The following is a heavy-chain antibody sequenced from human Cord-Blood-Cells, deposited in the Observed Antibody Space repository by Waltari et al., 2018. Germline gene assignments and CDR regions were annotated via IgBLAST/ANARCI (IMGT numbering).Heavy chain of an antibody. Sequence: EVQLLESGGGLVQPGGSLRLSCAASGFTFSSYAMSWVRQAPGKGLEWVSAISGSGESTYYADTVKGRFTISRDNSKNTLYLQMNRLRAEDTAVYYCARYSSSFDYWGQGTLVTVSS. V-gene: IGHV3-23*01. CDR2: ISGSGEST. J-gene: IGHJ4*02. D-gene: IGHD6-6*01. CDR3: ARYSSSFDY. CDR1: GFTFSSYA.